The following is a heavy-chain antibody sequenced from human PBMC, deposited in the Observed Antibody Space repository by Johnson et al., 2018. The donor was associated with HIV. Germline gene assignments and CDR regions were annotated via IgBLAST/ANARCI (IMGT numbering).Heavy chain of an antibody. CDR1: GFTFSSYG. CDR2: IKSKTDGGTT. J-gene: IGHJ3*02. CDR3: TTGHYYDSSGDAFDI. Sequence: EVQLLESGGGVVQPGRSLRLSCAASGFTFSSYGMHWVRQAPGKGLEWVGRIKSKTDGGTTDYAAPVKGRFTISRDDSKNTLYLQMNSLKTEDTAVYYCTTGHYYDSSGDAFDIWGQGTMVTVSS. V-gene: IGHV3-15*01. D-gene: IGHD3-22*01.